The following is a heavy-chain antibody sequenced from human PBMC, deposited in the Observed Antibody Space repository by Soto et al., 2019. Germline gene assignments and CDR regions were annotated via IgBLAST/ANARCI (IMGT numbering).Heavy chain of an antibody. Sequence: SETLSLTCAVYGGSFSGYYWSWIRQPPGKGLEWIGYINHSGSTNYNPSLKSRVTISVDTSKNQFSLKLSSVTAADTAVYYCARSRDYDILTGYYRDSYYHMDVWGKGTTVTVSS. D-gene: IGHD3-9*01. CDR2: INHSGST. V-gene: IGHV4-34*01. J-gene: IGHJ6*03. CDR1: GGSFSGYY. CDR3: ARSRDYDILTGYYRDSYYHMDV.